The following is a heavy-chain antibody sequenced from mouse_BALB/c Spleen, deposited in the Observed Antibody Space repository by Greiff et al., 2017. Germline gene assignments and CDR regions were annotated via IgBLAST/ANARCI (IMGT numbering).Heavy chain of an antibody. D-gene: IGHD1-3*01. J-gene: IGHJ1*01. CDR2: INPYNDGT. CDR1: GYTFTSYV. V-gene: IGHV1-14*01. Sequence: VQLKQSGPELVKPGASVKMSCKASGYTFTSYVMHWVKQKPGQGLEWIGYINPYNDGTKYNEKFKGKATLTSDKSSSTAYMELSSLTSEDSAVYYCARYNYRYWYFDVWGAGTTVTVSS. CDR3: ARYNYRYWYFDV.